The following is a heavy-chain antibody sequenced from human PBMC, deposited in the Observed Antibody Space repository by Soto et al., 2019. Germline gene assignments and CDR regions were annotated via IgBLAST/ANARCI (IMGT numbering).Heavy chain of an antibody. CDR3: ARVAY. CDR2: IYHSGST. V-gene: IGHV4-38-2*01. CDR1: GHSITRGFYY. Sequence: PSEPLSRNCAVGGHSITRGFYYWGWIRQPPGKGLEWIGSIYHSGSTYYNPSLKGRFIISRDNAQNSLFLQMNTLRPEDSAIYYCARVAYWGPGTQVTVSS. J-gene: IGHJ4*02.